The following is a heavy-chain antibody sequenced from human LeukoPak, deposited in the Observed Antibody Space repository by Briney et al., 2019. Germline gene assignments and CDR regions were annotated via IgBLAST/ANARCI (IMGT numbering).Heavy chain of an antibody. CDR3: ARGRLLWFGESLDY. Sequence: GGSLRLSCAASGFTFSSYSMNWVRQAPGKGLEWVSYISSSGSTIYYADSVKGRFTISRDNAKNSLYLQMNSLRAEDTAVYYCARGRLLWFGESLDYWGQGTLVTVSS. J-gene: IGHJ4*02. CDR2: ISSSGSTI. V-gene: IGHV3-48*04. CDR1: GFTFSSYS. D-gene: IGHD3-10*01.